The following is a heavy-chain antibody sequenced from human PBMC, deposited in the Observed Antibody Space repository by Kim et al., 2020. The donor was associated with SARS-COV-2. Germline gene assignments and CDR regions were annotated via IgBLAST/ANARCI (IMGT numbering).Heavy chain of an antibody. CDR1: GGSITSPYDY. Sequence: SETLSLTCTISGGSITSPYDYWGWIRQHQGKGREWIGYIHYSGSTYYSPSLKNRLSMSVDTSKNQFSLRLTSVTAADTAVYFCARDSFGRAAGTYWYFDLWGRGTLVTVSP. CDR2: IHYSGST. J-gene: IGHJ2*01. D-gene: IGHD6-13*01. CDR3: ARDSFGRAAGTYWYFDL. V-gene: IGHV4-31*03.